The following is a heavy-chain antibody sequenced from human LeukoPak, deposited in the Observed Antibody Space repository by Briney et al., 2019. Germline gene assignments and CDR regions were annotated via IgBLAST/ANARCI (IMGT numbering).Heavy chain of an antibody. CDR2: ISSSGSTI. D-gene: IGHD3-16*02. CDR3: ARDQRIRLGELSDY. Sequence: GGSLRLSCAASGFTFSSYEMHWVRQAPGKGLEWVSYISSSGSTIYYADSVKGRFTISRDNAKNSLYLQMNSLRAEDTAVYYCARDQRIRLGELSDYWGQGTLVTVSS. CDR1: GFTFSSYE. V-gene: IGHV3-48*03. J-gene: IGHJ4*02.